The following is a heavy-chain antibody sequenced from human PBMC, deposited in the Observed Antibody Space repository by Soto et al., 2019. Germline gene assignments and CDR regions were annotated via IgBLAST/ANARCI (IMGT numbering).Heavy chain of an antibody. CDR1: GGSISSSSYY. CDR3: ASHYSSSGPMDV. D-gene: IGHD6-6*01. CDR2: IYYSGST. Sequence: SETLSLTCTVSGGSISSSSYYWGWIRQPPGKGLEWIGSIYYSGSTYYNPSLKSRVTISVDTSKNQFSLKLSSVTAADTAVYYCASHYSSSGPMDVWGQGTTVTVSS. J-gene: IGHJ6*02. V-gene: IGHV4-39*01.